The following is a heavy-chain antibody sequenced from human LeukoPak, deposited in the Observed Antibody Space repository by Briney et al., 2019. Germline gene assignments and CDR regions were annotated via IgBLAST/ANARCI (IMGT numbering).Heavy chain of an antibody. D-gene: IGHD3-22*01. CDR3: ARGGITMIVVAFV. Sequence: GGSLRLSCAASGFTFSSYAMHWVRQAPGKGLEWVAVISYDGSNKYYADSVKGRFTIPRDNSKNTLYLQMNSLRAEDTAVYYCARGGITMIVVAFVWGQGTLVTVSS. V-gene: IGHV3-30-3*01. CDR2: ISYDGSNK. J-gene: IGHJ1*01. CDR1: GFTFSSYA.